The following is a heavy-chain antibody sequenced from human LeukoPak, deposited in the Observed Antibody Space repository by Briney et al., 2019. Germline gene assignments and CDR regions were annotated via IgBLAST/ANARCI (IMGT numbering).Heavy chain of an antibody. V-gene: IGHV3-21*01. CDR1: GFTFSSYS. CDR3: AKDSSGSFDY. J-gene: IGHJ4*02. D-gene: IGHD1-26*01. CDR2: ISSSSSYI. Sequence: GGSLRLSCAASGFTFSSYSMNWVRQAPGKGREWVSSISSSSSYIYYADSVKGRFTISRDNVKNSLYLQMNSLRAEDTAVYYCAKDSSGSFDYWGQGTLVTVSS.